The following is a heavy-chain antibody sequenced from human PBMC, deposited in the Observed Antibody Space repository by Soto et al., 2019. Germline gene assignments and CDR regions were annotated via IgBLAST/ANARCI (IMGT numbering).Heavy chain of an antibody. CDR2: INPNSGGT. Sequence: ASVKCSFKGSVYTLTGYYMHWWRHAPRQGLEWMGWINPNSGGTNYAQKFQGRVTMTRDTSISTAYMELSRLRSDDTAVYYCARAVITIFGVAASGMDVWGQGATVTVSS. J-gene: IGHJ6*02. CDR1: VYTLTGYY. D-gene: IGHD3-3*01. V-gene: IGHV1-2*02. CDR3: ARAVITIFGVAASGMDV.